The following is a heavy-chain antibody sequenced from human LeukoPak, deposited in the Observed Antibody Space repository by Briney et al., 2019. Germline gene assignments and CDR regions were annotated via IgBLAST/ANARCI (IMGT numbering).Heavy chain of an antibody. CDR1: GFTFSSYE. Sequence: PGGSLRLSCAASGFTFSSYEMNWVRQAPGKGLEWVSYISSSGSTIYYADSVKGRFTISRDNSKSTLYLQMNSLRAEDTAVYYCAKDRHAPGRYCSSTICFPFDPWGQGTLVTVSS. CDR3: AKDRHAPGRYCSSTICFPFDP. D-gene: IGHD2-2*01. V-gene: IGHV3-48*03. J-gene: IGHJ5*02. CDR2: ISSSGSTI.